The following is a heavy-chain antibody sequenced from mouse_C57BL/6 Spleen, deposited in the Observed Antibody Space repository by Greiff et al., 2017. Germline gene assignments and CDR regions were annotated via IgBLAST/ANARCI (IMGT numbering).Heavy chain of an antibody. D-gene: IGHD3-2*02. Sequence: EVHLVESGGDLVKPGGSLKLSCAASGFTFSSYGMSWVRQTPDKRLEWVATISSGGSYTYYPDSVKGRFTISRDNAKNTLYLQMSSLKSEDTAMYYCARQRGTAQAHYYAMDYWGQGTSVTVSS. J-gene: IGHJ4*01. CDR3: ARQRGTAQAHYYAMDY. CDR2: ISSGGSYT. V-gene: IGHV5-6*01. CDR1: GFTFSSYG.